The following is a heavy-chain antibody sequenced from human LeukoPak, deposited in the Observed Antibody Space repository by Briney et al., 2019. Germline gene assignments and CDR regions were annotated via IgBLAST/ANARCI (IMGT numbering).Heavy chain of an antibody. Sequence: SQTLSLTCTVSGGSISSGGYYWSWIRQPPGKGLEWIGYIYHSGSTYYNPSLKSRVTISVDRSKNQFSLKLSSVTAADTAVYYCARRTVTNGWFRIDYWGQGSLVIVSS. CDR1: GGSISSGGYY. D-gene: IGHD6-19*01. CDR3: ARRTVTNGWFRIDY. V-gene: IGHV4-30-2*01. J-gene: IGHJ4*02. CDR2: IYHSGST.